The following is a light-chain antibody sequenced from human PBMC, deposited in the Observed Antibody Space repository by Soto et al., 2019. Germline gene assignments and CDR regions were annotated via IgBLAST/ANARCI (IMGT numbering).Light chain of an antibody. CDR2: DAS. Sequence: EIVLTQSPGTLSLSPGDSATLSCRASQSVSRNYLAWYQQKPGQAPRLLIFDASSRATGIPDRFSGSGSETDFTLTISRLEAEDFAVYHCQQYGTSPLTSGGGTKLEIK. V-gene: IGKV3-20*01. CDR3: QQYGTSPLT. J-gene: IGKJ4*01. CDR1: QSVSRNY.